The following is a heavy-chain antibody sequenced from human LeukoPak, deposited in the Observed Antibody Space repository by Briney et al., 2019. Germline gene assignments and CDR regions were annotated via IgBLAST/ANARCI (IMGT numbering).Heavy chain of an antibody. CDR1: GFTFSTYA. D-gene: IGHD1-26*01. J-gene: IGHJ3*02. Sequence: GGSLRLSCAASGFTFSTYAMHWVRQAPGKGLEWVAVISYDGTTKYHADSVKGRFTISRDNSKNTLYLQMNTLRAEDTAVYYCARVRIVGSTYDAFDIWGQGTMVTVSS. V-gene: IGHV3-30-3*01. CDR2: ISYDGTTK. CDR3: ARVRIVGSTYDAFDI.